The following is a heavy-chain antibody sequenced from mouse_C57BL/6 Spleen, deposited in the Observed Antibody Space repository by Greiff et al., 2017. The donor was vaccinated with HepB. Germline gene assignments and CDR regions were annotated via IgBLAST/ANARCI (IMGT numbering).Heavy chain of an antibody. CDR1: GFTFSSYA. V-gene: IGHV5-4*01. CDR3: ARDGGNYGYFDV. Sequence: EVQLVESGGGLVKPGGSLKLSCAASGFTFSSYAMSWVRQTPEKRLEWVATISDGGSYTYYPDNVKGRFTISRDNAKNNLYLQMSHLKSEDTAMYYCARDGGNYGYFDVWGTGTTVTVSS. CDR2: ISDGGSYT. D-gene: IGHD2-1*01. J-gene: IGHJ1*03.